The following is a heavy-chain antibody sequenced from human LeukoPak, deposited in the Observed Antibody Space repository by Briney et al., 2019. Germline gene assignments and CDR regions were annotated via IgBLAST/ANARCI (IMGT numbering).Heavy chain of an antibody. V-gene: IGHV4-61*02. J-gene: IGHJ5*01. CDR3: ATDGMVRGPDAWFDS. Sequence: SETLSLTCNVSGASISSGRYYWSWIRQPAGKGLEWIGRIYSCGSTNYNPSLKSRVTMSVDTSKNQFSLKLSSVTAADTAVYYCATDGMVRGPDAWFDSLGQGTLVTVSS. CDR2: IYSCGST. CDR1: GASISSGRYY. D-gene: IGHD3-10*01.